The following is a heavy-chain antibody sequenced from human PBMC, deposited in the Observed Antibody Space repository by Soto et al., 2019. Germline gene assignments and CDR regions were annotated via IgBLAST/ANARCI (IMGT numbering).Heavy chain of an antibody. CDR1: GDSVSSNSAG. J-gene: IGHJ4*01. V-gene: IGHV6-1*01. D-gene: IGHD1-26*01. Sequence: PSQTLSLTCXITGDSVSSNSAGWSWVRQSPSRGLEWLGRTYYRSKWYYEYAVSVRGRITINPDTSKNQYSLQLNSVTPEDTDVYFCARGEQYSGRIFDYWGQGTLVTV. CDR2: TYYRSKWYY. CDR3: ARGEQYSGRIFDY.